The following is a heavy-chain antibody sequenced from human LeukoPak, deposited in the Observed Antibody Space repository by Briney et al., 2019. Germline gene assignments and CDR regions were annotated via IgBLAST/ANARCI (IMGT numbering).Heavy chain of an antibody. V-gene: IGHV3-33*01. CDR1: GFTFSSYG. J-gene: IGHJ6*03. CDR2: IWYDGSNK. Sequence: PGGSLRLSCAASGFTFSSYGMHWVRQAPGKGLEWVAVIWYDGSNKYYADSVKGRFTISRDNSKNTLYLQMNSLRAEDTAVYYCARGLANVDTAMVYYYYMDVWGKGTTVPVSS. CDR3: ARGLANVDTAMVYYYYMDV. D-gene: IGHD5-18*01.